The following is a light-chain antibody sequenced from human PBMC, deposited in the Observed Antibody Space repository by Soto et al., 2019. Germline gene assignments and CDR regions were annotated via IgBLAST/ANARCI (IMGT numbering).Light chain of an antibody. J-gene: IGKJ1*01. CDR2: WAS. Sequence: IVMTQSPDSLAVSMGERATINCKSSQSVLFSSNNKNYLAWYQQKPGQSPKLLIYWASTRESGVPDRFSGSGSGTDFTLTISSLQAADGAVYFCQQYHSPPWTFGPGPKVHI. V-gene: IGKV4-1*01. CDR1: QSVLFSSNNKNY. CDR3: QQYHSPPWT.